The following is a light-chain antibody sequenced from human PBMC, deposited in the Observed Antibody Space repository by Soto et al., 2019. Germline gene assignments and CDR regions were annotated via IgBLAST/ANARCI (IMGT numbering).Light chain of an antibody. J-gene: IGKJ4*01. CDR2: AAS. CDR1: QSISSY. V-gene: IGKV1-39*01. CDR3: QKYNSAPLT. Sequence: DIQMTQSPSSLSASVGDRVTITCRASQSISSYLNWYQQKPGKAPKLLIYAASSLQSGVPSRFSGSGSGTDFTLTISSLQPEDVAAYYCQKYNSAPLTIGGGTKVDIK.